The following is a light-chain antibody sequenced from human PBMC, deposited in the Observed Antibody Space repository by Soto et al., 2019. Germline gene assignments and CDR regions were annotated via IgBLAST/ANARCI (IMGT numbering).Light chain of an antibody. V-gene: IGKV2-28*01. CDR2: LGS. J-gene: IGKJ1*01. CDR3: MQPLQTPWT. CDR1: QSLLHSNGYNY. Sequence: DIVMTQSPLSLPVTPGEPASISCRSSQSLLHSNGYNYLDWYLQKPGQSPQLLIYLGSNRASGVPDRFSGSGSGTDFTLKISRVEAEDVGVYCCMQPLQTPWTFGQGTKVDI.